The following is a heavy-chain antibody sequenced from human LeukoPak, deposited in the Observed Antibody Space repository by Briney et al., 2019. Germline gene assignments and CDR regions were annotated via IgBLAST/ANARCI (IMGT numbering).Heavy chain of an antibody. CDR2: ISSNGGYT. D-gene: IGHD7-27*01. CDR3: VKDRQSGFDY. J-gene: IGHJ4*02. Sequence: GGSQRLSCSASGFTFSTYAMHWVRQAPGKGLEYVSAISSNGGYTYYADSVKGRFTISRDNSKNTLYLQMSSLRAEDTAVYYCVKDRQSGFDYWGQGTPVTVSS. V-gene: IGHV3-64D*06. CDR1: GFTFSTYA.